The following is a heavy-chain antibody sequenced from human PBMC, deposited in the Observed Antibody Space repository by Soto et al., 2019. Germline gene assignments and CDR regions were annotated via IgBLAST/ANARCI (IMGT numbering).Heavy chain of an antibody. D-gene: IGHD3-10*01. CDR3: VRHGSVSYWDY. V-gene: IGHV5-10-1*01. CDR2: IDPSDSYT. CDR1: GYRFTSYW. J-gene: IGHJ4*02. Sequence: EVQLVQSGAEVKKPGESLRISCKGSGYRFTSYWITWVRQMPGKGLEWMGRIDPSDSYTSYSPSFQGHVTISTDKSIKTACLQWSSLKASDTAIYYCVRHGSVSYWDYWGQGTLVTVSS.